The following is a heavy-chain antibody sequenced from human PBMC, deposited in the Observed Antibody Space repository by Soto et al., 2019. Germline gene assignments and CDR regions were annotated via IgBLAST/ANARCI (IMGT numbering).Heavy chain of an antibody. CDR1: GGTFSNYA. Sequence: QAQLVQSGAEVKKPGSSVKVSCKASGGTFSNYAISWVRQAPGQGLEWMGGIIPLFRTPDYSQKFQGRVTSTTDESTSTAFMEFSILRSEDTAVYYCASATARLPLGGHYFYAMDVWGQGTAVTLSS. V-gene: IGHV1-69*05. D-gene: IGHD5-12*01. CDR2: IIPLFRTP. J-gene: IGHJ6*02. CDR3: ASATARLPLGGHYFYAMDV.